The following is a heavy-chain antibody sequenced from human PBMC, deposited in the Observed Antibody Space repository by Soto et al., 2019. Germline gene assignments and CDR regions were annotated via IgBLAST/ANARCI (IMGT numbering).Heavy chain of an antibody. Sequence: PVGSLRLSCAASGFTFSSYAMHWVRQAPGKGLEWVAVISYDGSNKYYADSVKGRFTISRDNSKNTLFLQMNSLRAEDTAVYYCARDRYDILTGYLYWGQGTLVTVSS. CDR3: ARDRYDILTGYLY. CDR2: ISYDGSNK. D-gene: IGHD3-9*01. J-gene: IGHJ4*02. CDR1: GFTFSSYA. V-gene: IGHV3-30-3*01.